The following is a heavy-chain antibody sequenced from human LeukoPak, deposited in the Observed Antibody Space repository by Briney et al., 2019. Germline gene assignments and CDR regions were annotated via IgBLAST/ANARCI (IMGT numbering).Heavy chain of an antibody. CDR3: ARQIGYCSSGTCYFDF. V-gene: IGHV3-23*01. CDR1: GFTFSSYA. J-gene: IGHJ4*02. CDR2: ISSSGSDT. Sequence: GGSLRLSCAASGFTFSSYAMSWVRQAPGKGLEWVSAISSSGSDTYHADSVKGRFTISRDKSKNTLYLQMNSLRAEDSAVYYCARQIGYCSSGTCYFDFWGQGSLVTVSS. D-gene: IGHD2-15*01.